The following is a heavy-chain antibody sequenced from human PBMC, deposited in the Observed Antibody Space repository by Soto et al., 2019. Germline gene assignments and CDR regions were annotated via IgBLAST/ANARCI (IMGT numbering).Heavy chain of an antibody. D-gene: IGHD2-15*01. V-gene: IGHV4-61*01. CDR1: GGSVSSGSYY. J-gene: IGHJ4*02. Sequence: SETLSLTCTVSGGSVSSGSYYWSWIRQPPGKGLEWIGYIYYSGSTNYNPSLKSRVTISLDTSKNQFSLKLSSVTAADTAVYYCAREAVVAAASFDYWGQGTLVTVSS. CDR3: AREAVVAAASFDY. CDR2: IYYSGST.